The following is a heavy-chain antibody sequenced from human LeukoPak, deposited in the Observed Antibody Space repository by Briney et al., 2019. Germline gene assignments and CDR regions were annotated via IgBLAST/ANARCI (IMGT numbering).Heavy chain of an antibody. J-gene: IGHJ3*01. CDR1: GGSLSSTTYY. D-gene: IGHD3-16*01. CDR3: ARDGAGGGTYNGFDV. CDR2: IYYSGNT. V-gene: IGHV4-39*07. Sequence: SETLSLTCTVSGGSLSSTTYYWGWIRQPPGQGLEWIGTIYYSGNTYYSPSLKSRVTISLDRSKRQFSLNLSSVTAADTAVYYCARDGAGGGTYNGFDVWGQGTMVTVSA.